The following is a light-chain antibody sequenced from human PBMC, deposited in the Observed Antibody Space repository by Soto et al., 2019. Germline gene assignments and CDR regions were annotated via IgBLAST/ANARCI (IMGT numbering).Light chain of an antibody. Sequence: SALTQPASVSGSPGQSITISCTGTRLDVGGYDYVSWYQQHPGKAPKFMIYDVSKRPSGVPDRFSGSKSGDTASLTISGLQAEDEADYYCCSYAGTYSYVFGTGTKVTVL. CDR3: CSYAGTYSYV. V-gene: IGLV2-11*01. CDR2: DVS. CDR1: RLDVGGYDY. J-gene: IGLJ1*01.